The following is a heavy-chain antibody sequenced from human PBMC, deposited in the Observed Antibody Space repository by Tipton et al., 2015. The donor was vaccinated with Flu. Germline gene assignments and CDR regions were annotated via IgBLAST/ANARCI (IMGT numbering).Heavy chain of an antibody. CDR1: GASMNHYY. CDR2: IYVTGSP. V-gene: IGHV4-4*07. CDR3: ERRDYSNYVSDPKNWFDP. D-gene: IGHD4-11*01. J-gene: IGHJ5*02. Sequence: TLSLTCTVSGASMNHYYWTFIRQPAGKGLEWIGRIYVTGSPNYNPPLQGRVSMSVDRSKNQFSLNLKSVTVADTAVYYCERRDYSNYVSDPKNWFDPWGQGILVTVTS.